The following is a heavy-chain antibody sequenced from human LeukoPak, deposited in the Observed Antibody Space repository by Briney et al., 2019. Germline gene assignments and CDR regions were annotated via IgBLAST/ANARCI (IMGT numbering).Heavy chain of an antibody. J-gene: IGHJ4*02. CDR3: ARGYSYGYGY. CDR1: GFTFSSYA. CDR2: ISGSGGST. Sequence: GGSLRLSCAASGFTFSSYAMSWVRQAPGKGLEWVSAISGSGGSTYYADSVKGRFTISRDNSKNTLYLRMNSLRAEDTAVYYCARGYSYGYGYWGQGTLVTVSS. V-gene: IGHV3-23*01. D-gene: IGHD5-18*01.